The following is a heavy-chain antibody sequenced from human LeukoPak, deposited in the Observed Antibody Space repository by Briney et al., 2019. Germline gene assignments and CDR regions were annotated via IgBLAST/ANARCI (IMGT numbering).Heavy chain of an antibody. Sequence: GGSLRLSCAASGFTVTNNYMSWVRQAPGKGLEWVANIKQDGSEKYYADSVRGRFTISRDNAKNSLYLQMNSLRAEDTAVYYCARDGQQLGTRYWGQGTLVTVSS. CDR3: ARDGQQLGTRY. D-gene: IGHD6-13*01. J-gene: IGHJ4*02. CDR1: GFTVTNNY. CDR2: IKQDGSEK. V-gene: IGHV3-7*01.